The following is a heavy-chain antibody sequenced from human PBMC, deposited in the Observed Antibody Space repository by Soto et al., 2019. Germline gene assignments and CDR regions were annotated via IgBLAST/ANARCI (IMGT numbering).Heavy chain of an antibody. D-gene: IGHD6-25*01. Sequence: GGSLRLSCAACGFTFSKFVMSWVRQAPGKGLEWVSGISGRDGRTSYADSVKGRFTISRDNSKSTLYLQMDSLRAEDTATYYCAKDSLSPLAARLYYFDQWGQGSLVTVSS. CDR2: ISGRDGRT. J-gene: IGHJ4*02. CDR3: AKDSLSPLAARLYYFDQ. CDR1: GFTFSKFV. V-gene: IGHV3-23*01.